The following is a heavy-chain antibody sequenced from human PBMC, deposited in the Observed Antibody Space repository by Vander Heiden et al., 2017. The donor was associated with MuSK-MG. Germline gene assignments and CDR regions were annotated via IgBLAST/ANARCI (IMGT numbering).Heavy chain of an antibody. CDR1: GDSVSSNCAA. V-gene: IGHV6-1*01. CDR2: TYYRSKWYN. Sequence: QVQLQQSGPGLVNPSQTLSLTCSISGDSVSSNCAAWNWIRQSPARGLEWLGRTYYRSKWYNDYAVSVRGRITINPDTSKNQFSLQLNSVTPEDTAVYYCARGDLYAADIWGQGTMVTVSS. J-gene: IGHJ3*02. CDR3: ARGDLYAADI. D-gene: IGHD2-8*01.